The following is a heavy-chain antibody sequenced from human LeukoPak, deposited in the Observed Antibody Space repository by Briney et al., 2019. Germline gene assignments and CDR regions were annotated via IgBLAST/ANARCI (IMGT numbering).Heavy chain of an antibody. Sequence: PSETLSLTCTVSGGSISSGSYYWSWIRQPAGKGLEWIGRIYTSGSTNYNPSLKSRVTISVDTSKNQFSLKLRSVTAADTAVYYCAVERDGYSIDYWDQGTLVTVSS. J-gene: IGHJ4*02. V-gene: IGHV4-61*02. D-gene: IGHD5-24*01. CDR2: IYTSGST. CDR1: GGSISSGSYY. CDR3: AVERDGYSIDY.